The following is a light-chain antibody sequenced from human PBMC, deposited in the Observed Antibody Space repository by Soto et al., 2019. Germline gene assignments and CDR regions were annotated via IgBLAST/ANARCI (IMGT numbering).Light chain of an antibody. J-gene: IGLJ2*01. V-gene: IGLV2-14*03. CDR2: DVS. Sequence: QSVLTQPASVSGSPGQSITISCTGTSSDVGGFDSVSWYQQHPGEAPKLMIYDVSYRPSGISNRFSGSKSGNTASLTISGLQAEDEADYFCSSYTSSAPGVLFGGGTKLTVL. CDR3: SSYTSSAPGVL. CDR1: SSDVGGFDS.